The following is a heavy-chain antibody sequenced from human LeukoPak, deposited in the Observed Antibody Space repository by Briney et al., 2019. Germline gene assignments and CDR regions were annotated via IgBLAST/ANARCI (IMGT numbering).Heavy chain of an antibody. J-gene: IGHJ4*02. Sequence: PGRSLRLSCAASGFTFSSYGMHWVRQAPGKGLEWVAVIWYDGSNKYYADSVKGRFTISRDNSKNTLYLQMNSLRAEDTAVYYCAKDETDIVVVTAIQDYWGQGTLVTVSS. V-gene: IGHV3-33*06. D-gene: IGHD2-21*02. CDR3: AKDETDIVVVTAIQDY. CDR2: IWYDGSNK. CDR1: GFTFSSYG.